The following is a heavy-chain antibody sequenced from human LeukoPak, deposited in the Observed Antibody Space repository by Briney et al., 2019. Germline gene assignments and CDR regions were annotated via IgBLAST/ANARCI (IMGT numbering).Heavy chain of an antibody. CDR3: ARAEEMVYGMDV. CDR2: IYSGGST. J-gene: IGHJ6*02. D-gene: IGHD5-24*01. V-gene: IGHV3-53*01. Sequence: GSLRLSCAASGFTFTTFPMHWVRQPPGKGLEWVSVIYSGGSTYYADSVKGRFTISRDNSKNTLYLQMNSLRAEDTAVYYCARAEEMVYGMDVWGQGTTVTVSS. CDR1: GFTFTTFP.